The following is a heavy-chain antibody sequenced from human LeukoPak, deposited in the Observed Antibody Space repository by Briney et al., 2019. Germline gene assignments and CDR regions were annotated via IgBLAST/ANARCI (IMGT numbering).Heavy chain of an antibody. Sequence: PSETLSLTCTVSGGSISSYYWAWIRQPPGRGPEWIGTVSHSGATQYNPSLTSRVTISLDTSKNQFSLSLNSVTAADTAVFYCARSMVTTDRNFDRWGQGTLVTVSS. J-gene: IGHJ4*01. CDR3: ARSMVTTDRNFDR. D-gene: IGHD2-21*02. V-gene: IGHV4-59*12. CDR2: VSHSGAT. CDR1: GGSISSYY.